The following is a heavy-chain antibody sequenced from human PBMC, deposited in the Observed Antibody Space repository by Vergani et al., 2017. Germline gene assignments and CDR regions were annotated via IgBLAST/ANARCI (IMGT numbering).Heavy chain of an antibody. Sequence: QLQLQESGSGLVKPSQTLSLTCAVSGGSISSGGYSWSWIRQPPGKGLEWIGYIYHSGSTYYNPSLKSRVTISVDRSKNQFSLKLSCVTAADTAVYYCARVGPGYDFGRGGIVDPWGQGTLVTVSS. V-gene: IGHV4-30-2*01. D-gene: IGHD3-3*01. J-gene: IGHJ5*02. CDR3: ARVGPGYDFGRGGIVDP. CDR2: IYHSGST. CDR1: GGSISSGGYS.